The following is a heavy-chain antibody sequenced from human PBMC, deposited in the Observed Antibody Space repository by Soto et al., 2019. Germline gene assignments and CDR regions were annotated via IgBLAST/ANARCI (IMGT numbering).Heavy chain of an antibody. CDR2: ISGSGGST. D-gene: IGHD6-13*01. J-gene: IGHJ5*02. CDR1: GFTFSSYA. CDR3: AKDHEGHSRQGWFDP. Sequence: LRLSCAAPGFTFSSYAMSCVRQSPGKGLEWVSAISGSGGSTYYADSVKGRFTISRDNSKKTLYMQMNSLRAEDTAVYYCAKDHEGHSRQGWFDPGGQGTLVTGSS. V-gene: IGHV3-23*01.